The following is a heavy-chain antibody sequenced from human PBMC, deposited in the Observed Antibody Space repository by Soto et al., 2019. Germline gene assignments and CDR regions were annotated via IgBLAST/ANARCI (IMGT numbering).Heavy chain of an antibody. CDR1: GGTFSSYT. CDR2: IIPILGIA. D-gene: IGHD3-22*01. CDR3: AAVTYDSSGHSWFDP. J-gene: IGHJ5*02. Sequence: ASVKVSCKASGGTFSSYTISWVRQAPGQGLEWMGRIIPILGIANYAQKFQGRVTITADKSTSTAYMELSSLRSEDTAVYYCAAVTYDSSGHSWFDPWGQGTLVTVSS. V-gene: IGHV1-69*02.